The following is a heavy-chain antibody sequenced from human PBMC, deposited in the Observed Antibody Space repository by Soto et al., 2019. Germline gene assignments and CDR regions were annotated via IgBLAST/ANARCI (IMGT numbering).Heavy chain of an antibody. Sequence: QVQLVESGGGVVQPGRSLRLSCAASGFTFSSYGMHWVRQAPGKGLEWVAVISYDGSNKYYADSVKGRFTISRDNSKNTLYLQMISLRAEDTAVYYCAKEECSGGSCYPFDYWGQGTLVTVSS. V-gene: IGHV3-30*18. CDR2: ISYDGSNK. CDR3: AKEECSGGSCYPFDY. CDR1: GFTFSSYG. J-gene: IGHJ4*02. D-gene: IGHD2-15*01.